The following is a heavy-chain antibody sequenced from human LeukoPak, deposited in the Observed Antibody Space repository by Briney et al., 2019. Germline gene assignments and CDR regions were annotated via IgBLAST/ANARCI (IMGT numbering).Heavy chain of an antibody. CDR3: ARDHVGSGYYYFDS. D-gene: IGHD3-22*01. CDR2: ITGNGGSV. V-gene: IGHV3-20*04. Sequence: GGSLRLSCAASGFTFADYGMSWVRQAPGKGLEWVSGITGNGGSVGYADAMKGRFIVSRDNAKKSLYLQMNSLRDEDTALYYCARDHVGSGYYYFDSWGQGTLVTVSS. CDR1: GFTFADYG. J-gene: IGHJ4*02.